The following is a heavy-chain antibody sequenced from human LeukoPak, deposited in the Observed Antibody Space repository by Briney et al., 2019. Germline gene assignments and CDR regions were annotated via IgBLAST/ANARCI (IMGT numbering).Heavy chain of an antibody. CDR2: ISGSGDST. D-gene: IGHD6-19*01. V-gene: IGHV3-23*01. CDR1: GFTFSTYA. CDR3: AKIAVAGSDY. Sequence: GGSLRLSCAASGFTFSTYAMSWVRQAPGKGLEWVSGISGSGDSTYYADSVKGRFTISRDNSKNTLYLQMNSLRAEDTAVYYCAKIAVAGSDYWGQGTLVTVSS. J-gene: IGHJ4*02.